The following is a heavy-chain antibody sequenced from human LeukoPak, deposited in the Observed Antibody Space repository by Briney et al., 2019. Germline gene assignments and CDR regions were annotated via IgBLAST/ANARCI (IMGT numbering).Heavy chain of an antibody. CDR3: ARRGYSYGSLFDY. CDR1: GYTFTSYD. CDR2: MNPNSGNT. V-gene: IGHV1-8*01. Sequence: ASVKVSCKASGYTFTSYDINWVRQATGQGLEWMGWMNPNSGNTGYAQKFQGRVTMTRNTSISTAYMELSSLRSEDTGVYYCARRGYSYGSLFDYWGQGTLVTVSS. D-gene: IGHD5-18*01. J-gene: IGHJ4*02.